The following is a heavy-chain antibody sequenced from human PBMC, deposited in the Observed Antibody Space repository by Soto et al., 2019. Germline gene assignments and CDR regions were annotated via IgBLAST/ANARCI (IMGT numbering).Heavy chain of an antibody. CDR3: ARDTLLWFGESSSAAFDI. Sequence: PGGSLRPSCAASGFTFSSYGMHWVRQAPGKGLEWVAVIWYDGSNKYYADSVKGRFTISRDNSKNTLYLQMNSLRAEDTAVYYCARDTLLWFGESSSAAFDIWGQGTMVTVSS. V-gene: IGHV3-33*01. D-gene: IGHD3-10*01. CDR2: IWYDGSNK. CDR1: GFTFSSYG. J-gene: IGHJ3*02.